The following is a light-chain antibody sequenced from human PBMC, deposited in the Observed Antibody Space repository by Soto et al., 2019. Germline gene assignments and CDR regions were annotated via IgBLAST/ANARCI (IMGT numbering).Light chain of an antibody. CDR1: QDINNY. V-gene: IGKV1-33*01. CDR2: DAS. J-gene: IGKJ3*01. Sequence: DIQMTQSPSSLSASVGDRVTITCQASQDINNYLNWYQQKPGKAPKLLIYDASNLETGVSSRFSGRGSGTDFTLTISSLQPEDVATYYCQQYDNIPPFTFGQGTKVDIK. CDR3: QQYDNIPPFT.